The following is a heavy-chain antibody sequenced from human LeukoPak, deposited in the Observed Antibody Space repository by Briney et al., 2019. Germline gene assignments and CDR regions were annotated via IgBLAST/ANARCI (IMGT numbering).Heavy chain of an antibody. J-gene: IGHJ4*02. CDR3: ARDPYCSGTSCYPFDY. Sequence: SETLSHTCAVSGYSISSGYYWGWIRQPPGKGLEWIGSIYHSGSTYYNPSLKSRVTISVDTSKNQFSLKLSSVTAADTAVYYCARDPYCSGTSCYPFDYWGQGTLVTVSS. CDR2: IYHSGST. V-gene: IGHV4-38-2*02. CDR1: GYSISSGYY. D-gene: IGHD2-2*01.